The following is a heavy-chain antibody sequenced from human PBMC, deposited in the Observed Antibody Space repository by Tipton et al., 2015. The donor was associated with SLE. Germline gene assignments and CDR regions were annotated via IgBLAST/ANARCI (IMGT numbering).Heavy chain of an antibody. J-gene: IGHJ4*02. Sequence: TLSLTCTVSGGSSSCYYGSWIRQPAGKGVEWIGRIYSGGCTIYNPPLTSRLTLSLDMSNNQFSLRVRSVTAADTAVYYCARGGGSYYDYWGQGRLVTVSS. CDR2: IYSGGCT. CDR1: GGSSSCYY. V-gene: IGHV4-4*07. CDR3: ARGGGSYYDY. D-gene: IGHD1-26*01.